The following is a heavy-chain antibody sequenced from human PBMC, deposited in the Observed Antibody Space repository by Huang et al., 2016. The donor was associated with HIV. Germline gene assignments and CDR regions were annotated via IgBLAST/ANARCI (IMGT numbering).Heavy chain of an antibody. CDR3: ASAPLEDPGSSSWLFDY. J-gene: IGHJ4*02. D-gene: IGHD6-6*01. V-gene: IGHV4-34*02. CDR2: SKRSGTT. CDR1: GGSFSAYF. Sequence: QVQLQQWGAGLLKPSETLSLTCAVYGGSFSAYFWNWIRQPPGKGLEWMGESKRSGTTNYNPSLKRRVAISADPSKNQFSLRLSSVTAADTAVYYCASAPLEDPGSSSWLFDYWGPGTLVTVSS.